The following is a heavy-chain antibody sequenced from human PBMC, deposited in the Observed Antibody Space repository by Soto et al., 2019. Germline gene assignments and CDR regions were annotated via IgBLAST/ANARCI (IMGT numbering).Heavy chain of an antibody. D-gene: IGHD3-10*01. CDR3: AREDPITMVRGVMRYYFDY. J-gene: IGHJ4*02. V-gene: IGHV6-1*01. CDR1: GDSVSSNSAA. CDR2: TYYRSKWYN. Sequence: SQTLSLTCAISGDSVSSNSAAWNWIRQSPSRGLEWLGRTYYRSKWYNDYAVSVKSRITINPDTSKNQFSLQLNSVTPEDTAVYYCAREDPITMVRGVMRYYFDYWGQGTLVTVSS.